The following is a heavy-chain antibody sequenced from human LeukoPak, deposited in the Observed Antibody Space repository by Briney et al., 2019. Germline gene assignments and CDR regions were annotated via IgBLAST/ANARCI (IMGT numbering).Heavy chain of an antibody. CDR3: VRGTPTPGMDY. CDR1: GYPLSAHF. Sequence: ASVNVSCKASGYPLSAHFLNWVRQAPGQGLEWMGNIDTTTGNPRYAQDFTGRFVFSLDTSVSTAYLQIISLKADDTAAYYCVRGTPTPGMDYWGQGTQVTVSS. V-gene: IGHV7-4-1*02. D-gene: IGHD3-10*01. CDR2: IDTTTGNP. J-gene: IGHJ4*02.